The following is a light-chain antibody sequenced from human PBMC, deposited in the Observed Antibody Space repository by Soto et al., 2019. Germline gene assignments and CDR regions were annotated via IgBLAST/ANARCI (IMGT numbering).Light chain of an antibody. V-gene: IGKV3D-15*01. J-gene: IGKJ5*01. CDR1: QSISSN. CDR2: GAS. CDR3: QQYNNWPAIT. Sequence: EIVMTQSPPTLSVSPGERAALSCRASQSISSNLAWYQQKPGQAPRLLIYGASTRATGIPARFSGSGSGTEFTLTISSLQSEDFAVYYRQQYNNWPAITFGQGTRLEIK.